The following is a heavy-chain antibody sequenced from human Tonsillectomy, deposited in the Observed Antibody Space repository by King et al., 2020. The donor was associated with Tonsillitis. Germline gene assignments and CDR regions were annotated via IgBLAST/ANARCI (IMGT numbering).Heavy chain of an antibody. D-gene: IGHD3-3*01. J-gene: IGHJ4*02. CDR2: IKQDGSEK. Sequence: VQLVESGGGLVQPGGSLRLSCAASGFTFSSYWMSWVRQAPGKGLEWVANIKQDGSEKYYVDSVKGRFTISRDNAKNSLYLQMNSLRAEDTAVYYCAGMYYDFWGGYFDYWGQGTLVTVSS. CDR3: AGMYYDFWGGYFDY. V-gene: IGHV3-7*03. CDR1: GFTFSSYW.